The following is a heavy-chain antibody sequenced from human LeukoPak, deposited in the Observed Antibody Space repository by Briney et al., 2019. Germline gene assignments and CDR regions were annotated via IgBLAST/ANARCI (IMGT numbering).Heavy chain of an antibody. Sequence: ASVRVSCKASGYTFTSNYMHWGRQAPGQGGERMGVISPSGGSTTYAQQFQGRVTLTSDMSTSTDYLELSSLRSEDTAVYYCARDNSVRDEAWWFNPWGQGTLVTVSS. CDR3: ARDNSVRDEAWWFNP. V-gene: IGHV1-46*01. J-gene: IGHJ5*02. CDR1: GYTFTSNY. CDR2: ISPSGGST. D-gene: IGHD5-24*01.